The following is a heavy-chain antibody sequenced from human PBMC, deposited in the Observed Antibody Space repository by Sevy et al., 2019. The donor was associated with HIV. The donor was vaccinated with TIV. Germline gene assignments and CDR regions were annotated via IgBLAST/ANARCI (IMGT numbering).Heavy chain of an antibody. D-gene: IGHD3-22*01. CDR1: GFSFSSYE. V-gene: IGHV3-48*03. CDR2: ISNSGTTI. J-gene: IGHJ4*02. CDR3: ARAEQVTMLVVFGGLYFDS. Sequence: GGSLRLSCAASGFSFSSYEMNWVRQAPGKGLEWVSYISNSGTTISYSDSVRGRFTISRDNARNLLYLQMNSLRADDTAVYYCARAEQVTMLVVFGGLYFDSWGQGTLVTVSS.